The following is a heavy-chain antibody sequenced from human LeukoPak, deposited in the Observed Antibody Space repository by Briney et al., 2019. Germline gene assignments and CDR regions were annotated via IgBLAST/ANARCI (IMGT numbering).Heavy chain of an antibody. D-gene: IGHD6-19*01. CDR3: ARLDVVAGRAY. J-gene: IGHJ4*02. V-gene: IGHV3-23*03. CDR1: GFTFSSYA. CDR2: MYSGGST. Sequence: GGSLRLSCAASGFTFSSYAMNWVRQTPGKGLEWVSVMYSGGSTYYADSVKGRFTISRDNSKNTVYLQMNSLRAEDTAVYYCARLDVVAGRAYWGLGTLVTVSS.